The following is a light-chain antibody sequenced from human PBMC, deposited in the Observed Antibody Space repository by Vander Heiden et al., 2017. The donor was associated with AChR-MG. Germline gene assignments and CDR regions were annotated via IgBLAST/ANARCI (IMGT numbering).Light chain of an antibody. CDR3: CSHAGSSTYV. V-gene: IGLV2-23*02. J-gene: IGLJ1*01. Sequence: QSALTQPASVSGSPGQSITISCAGTSGDIGSYNLVSWYQQHPTKAPKLMIYEVSKRPSGVSDRFSGSKSGNTASLTISELQAEDEADYYCCSHAGSSTYVFGTGTKVTVL. CDR1: SGDIGSYNL. CDR2: EVS.